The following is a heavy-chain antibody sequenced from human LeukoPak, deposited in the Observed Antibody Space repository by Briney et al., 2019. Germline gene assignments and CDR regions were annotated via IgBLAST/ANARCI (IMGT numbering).Heavy chain of an antibody. V-gene: IGHV4-34*01. J-gene: IGHJ4*02. CDR3: ARLFYYGGSGYYGAFEH. CDR2: INHSGST. Sequence: SETLSLTCAVYGGSFTAYYWSWIRQRPGKGLEWIGEINHSGSTNYSPSLKGRVTISVDTSKNQFSLKLSSVTAADTAVYYCARLFYYGGSGYYGAFEHWGQGTLVTVSS. D-gene: IGHD3-22*01. CDR1: GGSFTAYY.